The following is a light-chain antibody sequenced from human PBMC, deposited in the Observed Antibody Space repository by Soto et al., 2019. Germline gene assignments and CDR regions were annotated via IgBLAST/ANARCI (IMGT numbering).Light chain of an antibody. CDR3: CSYAGSSTFDVV. CDR1: SSDVGSYNL. J-gene: IGLJ2*01. V-gene: IGLV2-23*03. Sequence: QSVLTQPASVSGSPGQSITISCTGTSSDVGSYNLVSWYQQHPGKAPKLMIYEGSKRPSGVSNRFSGSKSGNTASLTISGPQAEDEADYYCCSYAGSSTFDVVFGGGTKVTVL. CDR2: EGS.